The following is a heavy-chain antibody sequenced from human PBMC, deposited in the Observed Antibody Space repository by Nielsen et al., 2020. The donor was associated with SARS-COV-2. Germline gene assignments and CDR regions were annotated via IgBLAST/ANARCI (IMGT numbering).Heavy chain of an antibody. Sequence: SETLSLTCTVSGGSISGENYFWTWIRQHPGKGLEWIGSIYYTGTTFYDPSLKSRVTISADTSKNQFSLKLRSVTAADTAVYYCAREYSSSPGAFDIWGQGTMVTVSS. CDR3: AREYSSSPGAFDI. D-gene: IGHD6-6*01. J-gene: IGHJ3*02. CDR2: IYYTGTT. CDR1: GGSISGENYF. V-gene: IGHV4-31*03.